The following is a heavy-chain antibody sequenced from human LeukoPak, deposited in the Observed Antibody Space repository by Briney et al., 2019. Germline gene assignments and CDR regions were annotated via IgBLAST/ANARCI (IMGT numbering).Heavy chain of an antibody. CDR3: ARANLVVPAAMLYYYYGMDV. Sequence: ASVKVSCKASGGTFSSYAISWVRQAPGQGLEWMGGIIPIFGTANYAQKFQGRVTITADESASTAYMELSSLRSEDTAVYYRARANLVVPAAMLYYYYGMDVWGQGTTVTVSS. J-gene: IGHJ6*02. V-gene: IGHV1-69*13. CDR2: IIPIFGTA. CDR1: GGTFSSYA. D-gene: IGHD2-2*01.